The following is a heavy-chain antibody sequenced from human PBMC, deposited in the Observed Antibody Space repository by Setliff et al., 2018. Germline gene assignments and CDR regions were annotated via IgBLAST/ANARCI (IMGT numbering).Heavy chain of an antibody. V-gene: IGHV3-7*01. J-gene: IGHJ3*01. CDR3: ARDRWKVIVNRGDDAFDL. Sequence: GESLKISCAASRFTFSNYWMSWVRQAPGKGLEWVANIKEDGSEKYYVDSVKGRFTISRDNAKNSLDLQMNNLRDEDTAVYYCARDRWKVIVNRGDDAFDLWGQGTKVTVS. CDR1: RFTFSNYW. D-gene: IGHD3-22*01. CDR2: IKEDGSEK.